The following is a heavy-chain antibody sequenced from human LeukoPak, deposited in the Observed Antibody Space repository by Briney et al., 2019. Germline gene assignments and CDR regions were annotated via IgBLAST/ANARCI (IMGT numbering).Heavy chain of an antibody. V-gene: IGHV3-7*01. CDR3: ARELAGHYYGSGSSFDY. CDR2: TREDGSEK. CDR1: GFTFSTYW. D-gene: IGHD3-10*01. Sequence: GGSLRLSCTASGFTFSTYWMSWVRQAPGKGLEWVANTREDGSEKYYVDSVKGRFTISRDNAKNSLYLQMNSLRAEDTAVYYCARELAGHYYGSGSSFDYWGQGTLVTVSS. J-gene: IGHJ4*02.